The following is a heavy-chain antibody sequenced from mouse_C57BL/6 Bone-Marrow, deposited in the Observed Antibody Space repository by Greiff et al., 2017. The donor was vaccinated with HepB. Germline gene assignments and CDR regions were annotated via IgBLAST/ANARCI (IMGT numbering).Heavy chain of an antibody. CDR3: ARRDHSNRYWYFDV. Sequence: EVQVVESGGDLVKPGGSLKLSCAASGFTFSSYGMSWVRQTPDKRLEWVATISSGGSYTYYPDSVKGRFTISRDNAKNTLYLQMSSLKSEDTAMYYCARRDHSNRYWYFDVWGTGTTVTVSS. CDR2: ISSGGSYT. D-gene: IGHD2-5*01. CDR1: GFTFSSYG. J-gene: IGHJ1*03. V-gene: IGHV5-6*01.